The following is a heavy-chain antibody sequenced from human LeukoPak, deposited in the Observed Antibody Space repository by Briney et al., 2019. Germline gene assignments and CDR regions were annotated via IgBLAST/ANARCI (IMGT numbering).Heavy chain of an antibody. CDR1: GFTFSTYW. CDR2: IKRVGSET. V-gene: IGHV3-7*03. J-gene: IGHJ4*02. D-gene: IGHD2-2*02. CDR3: ARVYTGNRWHFDY. Sequence: PGGSLRLSCAASGFTFSTYWMSWVRQAPGQGLECVANIKRVGSETYYVDSVKGRFTIFRDDAKSSLYLQMNSLRAEDTAVYFCARVYTGNRWHFDYWGQGTLVTVYS.